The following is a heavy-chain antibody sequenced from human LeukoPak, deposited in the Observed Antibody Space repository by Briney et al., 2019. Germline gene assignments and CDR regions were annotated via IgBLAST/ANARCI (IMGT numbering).Heavy chain of an antibody. D-gene: IGHD3-10*01. CDR3: AKGQYYGSGSELYFDY. V-gene: IGHV3-43*01. CDR1: GFTFDDYT. Sequence: GGSLRLSCAASGFTFDDYTMHWVRQAPGKGLEWVSLISWDGGSTYYADSVKGRFTISRDNSKNSLYLQMNSLRTEDTALYYCAKGQYYGSGSELYFDYWGQGTLVTVSS. J-gene: IGHJ4*02. CDR2: ISWDGGST.